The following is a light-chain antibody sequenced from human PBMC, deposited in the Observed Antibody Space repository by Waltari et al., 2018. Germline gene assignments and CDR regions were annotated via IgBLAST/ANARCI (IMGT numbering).Light chain of an antibody. V-gene: IGKV1-8*01. CDR1: QGISSY. CDR3: QQYYSIAALT. CDR2: AAS. J-gene: IGKJ4*01. Sequence: AIRITQSPSSLSASTGDRVTITCRASQGISSYLAWYQQKPGKAPKLLIYAASTLQSGVPSRFSGSGSGTDFTLTISNLQAEDVAVYYCQQYYSIAALTFGGGTKVEIK.